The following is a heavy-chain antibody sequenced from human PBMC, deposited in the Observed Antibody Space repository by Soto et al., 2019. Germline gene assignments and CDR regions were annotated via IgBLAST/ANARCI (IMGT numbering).Heavy chain of an antibody. D-gene: IGHD5-18*01. V-gene: IGHV1-18*01. Sequence: ASVKVSCKAYGYTFTSYGISWVRQAHGQGLEWMGWISAYNGNTNYAQKLQGRVTMTTDTSTSTAYMELRSLRSDDTAVYYCARDQDTAMPYGMDVWGQGTTVTVSS. CDR3: ARDQDTAMPYGMDV. CDR1: GYTFTSYG. CDR2: ISAYNGNT. J-gene: IGHJ6*02.